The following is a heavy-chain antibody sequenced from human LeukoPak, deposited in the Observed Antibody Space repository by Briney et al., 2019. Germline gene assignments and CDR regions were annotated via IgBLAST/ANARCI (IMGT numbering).Heavy chain of an antibody. D-gene: IGHD4-17*01. V-gene: IGHV3-23*01. Sequence: GGSLRLSCAVSGLTFSNAWLSWVRQAPGKGLEWVSAISGSGGTTYYADSVKGRFTISRDSSKNTLYLQMSSLRAEDTAVYYCAKDKTTVTPRGLDVWGQGTMVTVSS. J-gene: IGHJ3*01. CDR1: GLTFSNAW. CDR3: AKDKTTVTPRGLDV. CDR2: ISGSGGTT.